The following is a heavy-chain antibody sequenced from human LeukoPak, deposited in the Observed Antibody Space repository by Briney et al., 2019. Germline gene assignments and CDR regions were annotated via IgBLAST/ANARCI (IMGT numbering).Heavy chain of an antibody. D-gene: IGHD3-22*01. CDR2: IIPILGTA. Sequence: ASVKVSCKASGGTFSSYAISWVRQDPGQGLEWMGRIIPILGTANYAQKFQGRVTITADKSTSTAYMELSSLRSEDTAVYYCARPEYEDEDSSGYYKESAEYFQHWGQGTLVTASS. CDR1: GGTFSSYA. J-gene: IGHJ1*01. V-gene: IGHV1-69*04. CDR3: ARPEYEDEDSSGYYKESAEYFQH.